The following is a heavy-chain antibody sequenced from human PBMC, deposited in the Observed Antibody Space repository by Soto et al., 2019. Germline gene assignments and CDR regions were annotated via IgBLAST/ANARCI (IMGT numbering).Heavy chain of an antibody. V-gene: IGHV4-61*01. J-gene: IGHJ4*02. Sequence: QVQLQESGPGLVKPSETLSLTCTVSGGSVSSGSYYWGWIRQPPGKGLEWIAYIYSSGSTNYNPSLRGRVPISVDRSKNTFPRGLGFVPAADTAVFYWAGAPRTGVGGGDYWGQGTLVTVSS. CDR3: AGAPRTGVGGGDY. CDR2: IYSSGST. CDR1: GGSVSSGSYY. D-gene: IGHD3-16*01.